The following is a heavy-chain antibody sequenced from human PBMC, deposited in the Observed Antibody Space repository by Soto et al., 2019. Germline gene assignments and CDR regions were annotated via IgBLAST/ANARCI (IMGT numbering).Heavy chain of an antibody. D-gene: IGHD1-26*01. Sequence: QVQLVQSGAEVKKPGASVKVSCKASGYNFNSYTISWVRQAPGQGLEWMGRISAYNGNTNYAQKPQGRVTMTTDTSTSTAYMALRSLRSDDTAVYHCARVVGALGHWVDPWGQGTLVTVSS. CDR1: GYNFNSYT. CDR2: ISAYNGNT. J-gene: IGHJ5*02. V-gene: IGHV1-18*01. CDR3: ARVVGALGHWVDP.